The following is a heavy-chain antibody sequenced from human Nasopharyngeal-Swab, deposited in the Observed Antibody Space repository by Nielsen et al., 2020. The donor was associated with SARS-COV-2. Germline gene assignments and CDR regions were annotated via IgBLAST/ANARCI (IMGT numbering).Heavy chain of an antibody. V-gene: IGHV3-30-3*01. CDR2: ISYDGSNK. CDR3: ARDRENDILTGYHYYYYGMDV. Sequence: GGSLRLSCAASGFLFRTYWMSWVRQAPGKGLEWVAVISYDGSNKYYADSVKGRFTISRDNSKNTLYLQMNSLRAEDTAVYYCARDRENDILTGYHYYYYGMDVWGQGTTVTVSS. J-gene: IGHJ6*02. D-gene: IGHD3-9*01. CDR1: GFLFRTYW.